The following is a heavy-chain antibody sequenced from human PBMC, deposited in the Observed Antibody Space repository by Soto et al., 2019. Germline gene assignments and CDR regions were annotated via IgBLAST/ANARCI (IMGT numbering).Heavy chain of an antibody. J-gene: IGHJ6*02. CDR2: ISNDGSNK. V-gene: IGHV3-30-3*01. D-gene: IGHD3-16*01. Sequence: QVQLVESGGGVVQPGRSLRLACAASGITFSSYAMHWVRQAPGKGLEWVAVISNDGSNKNYADSVKGRFTISRDNSKNTLYLQMNSLRTEDTAVFYCGRDMDEVLGAMDVWGQGTTVTVSS. CDR1: GITFSSYA. CDR3: GRDMDEVLGAMDV.